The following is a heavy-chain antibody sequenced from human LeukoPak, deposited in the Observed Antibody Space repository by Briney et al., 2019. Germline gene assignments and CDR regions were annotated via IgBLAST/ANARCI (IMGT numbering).Heavy chain of an antibody. CDR1: GFTFSSYG. CDR3: AKPTTVLTSYYFDY. J-gene: IGHJ4*02. Sequence: GGSLRLSCAASGFTFSSYGMQWVRQAPGKGLEWVAIISYDGRDKFYEDSVKGRFTISRDNSKNTLYLQMNNLRAEDTAVYYCAKPTTVLTSYYFDYWGQGTLVTVSS. D-gene: IGHD4-23*01. CDR2: ISYDGRDK. V-gene: IGHV3-30*18.